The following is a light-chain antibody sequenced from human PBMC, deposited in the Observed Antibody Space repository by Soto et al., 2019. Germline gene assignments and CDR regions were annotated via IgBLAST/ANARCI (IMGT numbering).Light chain of an antibody. CDR2: DNN. J-gene: IGLJ2*01. CDR3: RTWDSSLSAVV. V-gene: IGLV1-51*01. CDR1: ISNIVTNY. Sequence: QSVLTQPPSVSAAPGQKVTISCSGSISNIVTNYVSWYQQLPGTAPKLLIYDNNKRPSGIPDRFSGSKSGTSATLGITGLQTGDEADYYCRTWDSSLSAVVFGGGTKLTVL.